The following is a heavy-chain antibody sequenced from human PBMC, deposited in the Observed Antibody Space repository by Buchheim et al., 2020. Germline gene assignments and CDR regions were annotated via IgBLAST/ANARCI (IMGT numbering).Heavy chain of an antibody. CDR1: GFSFSAYH. CDR3: ARGTTNHYFDF. D-gene: IGHD1-1*01. Sequence: QVQLVESGGGVVQPGGSLRLSCVASGFSFSAYHMHWVRQAPGKGLEWVAAISYDGTNQFYTDTVKGRFTLSRDNSKNTMYLEMNSLRREDTAAYFCARGTTNHYFDFWGQGAL. J-gene: IGHJ4*02. CDR2: ISYDGTNQ. V-gene: IGHV3-30-3*01.